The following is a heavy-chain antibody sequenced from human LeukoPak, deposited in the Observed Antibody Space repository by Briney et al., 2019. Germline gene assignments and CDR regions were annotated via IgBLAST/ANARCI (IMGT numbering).Heavy chain of an antibody. J-gene: IGHJ4*02. CDR2: FYNSGST. Sequence: SETLSLTCTASGGSISSSIYYWGWIRQPPGKGLEWIGSFYNSGSTYYNPSLKSRVTISVDTPKNQFSLRLSSVTAADTAVYYCARHFCSSTSCYFSNQPFDYWGQGTLVTVSS. V-gene: IGHV4-39*01. CDR3: ARHFCSSTSCYFSNQPFDY. CDR1: GGSISSSIYY. D-gene: IGHD2-2*01.